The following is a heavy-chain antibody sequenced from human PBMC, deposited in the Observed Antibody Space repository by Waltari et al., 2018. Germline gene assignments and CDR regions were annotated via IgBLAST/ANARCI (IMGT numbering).Heavy chain of an antibody. D-gene: IGHD2-21*02. V-gene: IGHV1-69*01. CDR1: GGTFSSYA. Sequence: QVQLVQSGAEVKKPGSSVKVSCKASGGTFSSYAISWVRQAPGQGLDWMGGIIPIFGTANYAQKFQGRVTITADESTSTAYMELSSLRSEDTAVYYCARENDCGGDCYQEYFQHWGQGTLVTVSS. CDR3: ARENDCGGDCYQEYFQH. J-gene: IGHJ1*01. CDR2: IIPIFGTA.